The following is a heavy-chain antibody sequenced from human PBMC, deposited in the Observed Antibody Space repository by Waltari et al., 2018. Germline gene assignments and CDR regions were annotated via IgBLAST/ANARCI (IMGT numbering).Heavy chain of an antibody. CDR3: ARGDDRNDERED. D-gene: IGHD1-1*01. CDR1: GHTFTRYA. V-gene: IGHV1-3*01. J-gene: IGHJ4*02. Sequence: QVKLVQSGAEVKKPGASVKVSCQASGHTFTRYAMHWVHQAPGHRREGRGWSNAGKGNTKESQKGQGRGTRTRDTAASTAYRERSSRRAKDTAGQDGARGDDRNDEREDGGQGTRGT. CDR2: SNAGKGNT.